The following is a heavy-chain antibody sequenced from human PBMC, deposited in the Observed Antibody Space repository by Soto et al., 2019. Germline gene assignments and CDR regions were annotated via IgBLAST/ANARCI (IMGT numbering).Heavy chain of an antibody. CDR1: GSSIIGYY. J-gene: IGHJ5*02. D-gene: IGHD2-15*01. Sequence: SETLSLTCTFSGSSIIGYYWTWILQYPDRGLYWIDYIHYGRSAYYNRPLNILLTMSVDRSKSKFFMNLASVPPADPAASLCARGVGGSGVNWFDPWGRGTRV. V-gene: IGHV4-59*12. CDR2: IHYGRSA. CDR3: ARGVGGSGVNWFDP.